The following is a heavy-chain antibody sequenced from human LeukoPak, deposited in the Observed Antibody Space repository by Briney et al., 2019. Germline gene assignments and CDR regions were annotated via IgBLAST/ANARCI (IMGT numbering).Heavy chain of an antibody. CDR2: IYSGGST. D-gene: IGHD3-22*01. CDR3: ARLPYYYDSSGYRDAYDAFDI. CDR1: GFTVSGNY. Sequence: GGSLRLSCAASGFTVSGNYMSWVRQAPGKGLEWVSVIYSGGSTYYADSVKGRFTISRDNSKNTLYLQMNSLRAEDTAVYYCARLPYYYDSSGYRDAYDAFDIWGQGTMVTVSS. J-gene: IGHJ3*02. V-gene: IGHV3-53*01.